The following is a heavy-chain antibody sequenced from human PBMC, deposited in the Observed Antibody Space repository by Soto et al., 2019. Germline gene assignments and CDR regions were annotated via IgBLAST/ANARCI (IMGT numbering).Heavy chain of an antibody. CDR2: ISSSSSYI. J-gene: IGHJ3*02. D-gene: IGHD1-26*01. Sequence: GGSLRLSCAASGFTFSSYSMNWVRQAPGKGLEWVSSISSSSSYIYYADSVKGRFTISRDNAKNSLYLQMNSLRAEDTAVYYCARDRIGWELTHDIWGQGTMVTVSS. CDR1: GFTFSSYS. CDR3: ARDRIGWELTHDI. V-gene: IGHV3-21*01.